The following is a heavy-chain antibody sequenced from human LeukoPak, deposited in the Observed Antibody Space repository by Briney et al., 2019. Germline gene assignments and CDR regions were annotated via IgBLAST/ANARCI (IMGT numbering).Heavy chain of an antibody. CDR3: ARVTGASSSSGSNRY. CDR2: INTDGTST. CDR1: GFTFSNYW. Sequence: GGSLRLSCAASGFTFSNYWMHWVRQAPGKGLVWVSRINTDGTSTTYADSVKGRFTISRDNATNTLYLQMNSLRAEATALYSCARVTGASSSSGSNRYWGQGTLVTVSS. V-gene: IGHV3-74*03. J-gene: IGHJ4*02. D-gene: IGHD6-6*01.